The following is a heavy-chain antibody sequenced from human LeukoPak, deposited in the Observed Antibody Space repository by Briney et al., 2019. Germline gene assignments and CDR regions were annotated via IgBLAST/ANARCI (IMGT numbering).Heavy chain of an antibody. CDR1: VFTFDDYG. Sequence: GGSLRLSCAASVFTFDDYGMSWVRQAPGKGLEWVSGINWNGGSTGYADSVKGRFTISRDNAKSSLYLQMNSLRDEDTALYYCARGTLKAAATDFDYWGQGTLVTVSS. V-gene: IGHV3-20*04. J-gene: IGHJ4*02. D-gene: IGHD6-13*01. CDR2: INWNGGST. CDR3: ARGTLKAAATDFDY.